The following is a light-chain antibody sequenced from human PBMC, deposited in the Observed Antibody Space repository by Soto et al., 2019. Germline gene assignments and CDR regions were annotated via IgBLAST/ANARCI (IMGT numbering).Light chain of an antibody. J-gene: IGKJ2*02. CDR1: QSISSY. CDR3: QQSYSTPRST. CDR2: AAS. V-gene: IGKV1-39*01. Sequence: DIQMTQSPSSLSASVGDRVTITCRASQSISSYLNWYQQKPGKAPKLLIYAASSLQSGVPSRFSGSGSGTDFTLTISSLQPEDFATYYCQQSYSTPRSTFGQGTKLESK.